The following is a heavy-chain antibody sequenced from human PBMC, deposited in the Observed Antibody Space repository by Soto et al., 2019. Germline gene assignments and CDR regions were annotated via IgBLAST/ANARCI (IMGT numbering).Heavy chain of an antibody. CDR2: MNPNSGNT. D-gene: IGHD6-13*01. J-gene: IGHJ6*03. V-gene: IGHV1-8*01. Sequence: ASVKVSCKASGYTFTSYDINWVRQATGQGLEWMGWMNPNSGNTGYAQKFQGRVTMTRNTSISTAYMELSSLRSEDTAVYYCARGLCSSWYDYYYYMDFWGKGPTVTVSS. CDR3: ARGLCSSWYDYYYYMDF. CDR1: GYTFTSYD.